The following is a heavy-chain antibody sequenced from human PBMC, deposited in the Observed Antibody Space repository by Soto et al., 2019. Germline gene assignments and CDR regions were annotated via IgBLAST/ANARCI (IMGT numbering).Heavy chain of an antibody. CDR2: INAGNGNT. V-gene: IGHV1-3*01. D-gene: IGHD3-22*01. CDR1: GYTFTSYA. CDR3: ARDSSYSKSEYYFDY. Sequence: QVQLVQSGAEVKKPGASVKVSCKASGYTFTSYAMHWVRQAPGQRLEWMGWINAGNGNTKYSQKFQGRVTITRDTSASTAYMELSSLRSEDTAVYYCARDSSYSKSEYYFDYWGQGTLVTVSS. J-gene: IGHJ4*02.